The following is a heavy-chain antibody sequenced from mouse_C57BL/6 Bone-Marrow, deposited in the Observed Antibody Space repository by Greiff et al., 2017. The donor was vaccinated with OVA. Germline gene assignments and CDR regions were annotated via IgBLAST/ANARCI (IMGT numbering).Heavy chain of an antibody. D-gene: IGHD1-2*01. Sequence: VQLQQPGAELVKPGASVKVSCKASGYTFTSYWMHWVKQRPGQGLEWIGRIHPSDSDTNYNQKFKGKATLSVDNSYSTAYMQLSSLTSEDSAVYYCATAITTASYWGQGTLVTVSA. CDR3: ATAITTASY. J-gene: IGHJ3*01. CDR1: GYTFTSYW. V-gene: IGHV1-74*01. CDR2: IHPSDSDT.